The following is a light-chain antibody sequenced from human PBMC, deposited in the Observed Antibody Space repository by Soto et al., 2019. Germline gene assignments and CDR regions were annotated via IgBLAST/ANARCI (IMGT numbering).Light chain of an antibody. V-gene: IGKV1-5*01. CDR3: QQYNSYSPT. Sequence: DIQIAQSPSTLSASVGDRVTMTCRASQSISSWLAWYQQKPGKAPKLLIYDASSLESGGPSRFSGSGSGTEFTLTISSLQPDDFATYYCQQYNSYSPTFGQGTKVDI. J-gene: IGKJ1*01. CDR2: DAS. CDR1: QSISSW.